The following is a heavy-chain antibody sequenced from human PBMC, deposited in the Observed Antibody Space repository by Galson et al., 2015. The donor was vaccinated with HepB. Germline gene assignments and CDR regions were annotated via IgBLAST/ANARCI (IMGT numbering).Heavy chain of an antibody. CDR3: ARALGGSYFYGLDV. D-gene: IGHD3-16*02. J-gene: IGHJ6*02. V-gene: IGHV4-39*01. CDR2: VYYSGVT. CDR1: GASTSSSSYY. Sequence: SLTCTVSGASTSSSSYYWNWIRQSPEKGLEWIGSVYYSGVTYYNPSLQSRVTISVDTSQNQFSLRLNSVTATDTALYYCARALGGSYFYGLDVWGQGTTVAVSS.